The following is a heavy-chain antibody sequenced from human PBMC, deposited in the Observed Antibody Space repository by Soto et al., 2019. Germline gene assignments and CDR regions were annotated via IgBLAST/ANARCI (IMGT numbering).Heavy chain of an antibody. CDR1: EYNFINDW. J-gene: IGHJ6*02. Sequence: SLKIRSEVSEYNFINDWVGWVRQMPGKGLEWMAIVFPGNSDTIYSPSFRGQVTISADKSISTAYLQWNSLQASDTAIYYCARHNVYAMDVWGQGTTVTVSS. CDR2: VFPGNSDT. V-gene: IGHV5-51*01. CDR3: ARHNVYAMDV.